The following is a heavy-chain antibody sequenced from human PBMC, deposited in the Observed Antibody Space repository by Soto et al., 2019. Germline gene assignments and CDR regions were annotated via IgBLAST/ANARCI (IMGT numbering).Heavy chain of an antibody. CDR1: GFIFSDYA. J-gene: IGHJ4*02. CDR2: ISASSSGI. CDR3: AKDGWLRFDAVDY. Sequence: GGSLRLSCAASGFIFSDYAMNWVRQAPGKGLEWVSIISASSSGIFYADSVKGRFTISRDNSKNTLYLQMDSLRAEDTAVYYCAKDGWLRFDAVDYWGQGTLVTVSS. V-gene: IGHV3-23*01. D-gene: IGHD5-12*01.